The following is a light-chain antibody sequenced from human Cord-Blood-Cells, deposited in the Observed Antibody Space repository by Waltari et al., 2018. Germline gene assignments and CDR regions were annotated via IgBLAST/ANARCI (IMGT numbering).Light chain of an antibody. J-gene: IGLJ1*01. CDR2: GKN. Sequence: SSELTQDPAVSVALGQTVRITCQGDSPRSYYASWYQQKPGKAPVLVINGKNNRPSGIPDRFSGSSSGNTASLAITGAQAEDEADYYCNSRDSSGNHYVFGTGTKVTVL. V-gene: IGLV3-19*01. CDR1: SPRSYY. CDR3: NSRDSSGNHYV.